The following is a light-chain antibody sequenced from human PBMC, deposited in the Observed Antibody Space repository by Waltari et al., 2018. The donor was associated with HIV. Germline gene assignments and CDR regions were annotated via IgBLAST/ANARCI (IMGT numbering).Light chain of an antibody. CDR3: SSLVNSDTLSVL. Sequence: QFALTQPASVSGSPGQSITISCTGTNSDIAYYNYVSWYQQHPGKAPKLIIYEVSNRPSGCSNPFSGSKSGYTASLTISGLQAEDEADYSCSSLVNSDTLSVLFGGGTKLTVL. CDR2: EVS. J-gene: IGLJ3*02. CDR1: NSDIAYYNY. V-gene: IGLV2-14*01.